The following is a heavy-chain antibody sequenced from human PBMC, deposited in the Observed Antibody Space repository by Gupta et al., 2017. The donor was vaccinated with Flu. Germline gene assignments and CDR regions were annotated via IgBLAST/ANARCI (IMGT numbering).Heavy chain of an antibody. V-gene: IGHV4-59*01. D-gene: IGHD2-15*01. J-gene: IGHJ2*01. CDR3: ARGGCSGGSCYSWYFDL. CDR2: VSYSGST. Sequence: QVQLQESGPGLVKPSETLSLTCTVSGGSISNYYWIWIRQPPGKGLEWIGYVSYSGSTDYNPSLKSRVSISVDTSKNQFSLGLNSVTAADTAVYYCARGGCSGGSCYSWYFDLWGRGTLVTVSS. CDR1: GGSISNYY.